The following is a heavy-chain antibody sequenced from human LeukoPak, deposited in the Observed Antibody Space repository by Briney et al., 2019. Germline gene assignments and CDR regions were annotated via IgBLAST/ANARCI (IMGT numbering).Heavy chain of an antibody. CDR1: GFTFSSYG. V-gene: IGHV3-30*19. CDR2: ISYDGSNK. D-gene: IGHD3-22*01. CDR3: ARAYHYYDSSAYYGYFQH. J-gene: IGHJ1*01. Sequence: GGSLRLSCAASGFTFSSYGMHWVRQAPGKGLEWVAVISYDGSNKYYADSVKGRFTISRDNSKNTLYLQMNSLRAEDTAVYYCARAYHYYDSSAYYGYFQHWGQGTLVTVSS.